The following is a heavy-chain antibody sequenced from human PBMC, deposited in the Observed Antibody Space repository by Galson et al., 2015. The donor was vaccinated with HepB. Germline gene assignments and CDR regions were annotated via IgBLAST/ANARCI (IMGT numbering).Heavy chain of an antibody. J-gene: IGHJ4*02. D-gene: IGHD3-22*01. V-gene: IGHV3-15*07. CDR3: TTDADLSYPFYSDTSGYLFDY. CDR2: IKSKTDGGTT. CDR1: GFTFSNAW. Sequence: SLRLSCAASGFTFSNAWMNWVRQAPGKGLEWVGRIKSKTDGGTTDYAAPVKGRFTISRDDSKNTLYLQMNSLKTEDTAVYYCTTDADLSYPFYSDTSGYLFDYWGQGTLVTVSS.